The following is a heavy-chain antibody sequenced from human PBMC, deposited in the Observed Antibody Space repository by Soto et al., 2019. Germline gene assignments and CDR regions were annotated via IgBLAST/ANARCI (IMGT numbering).Heavy chain of an antibody. D-gene: IGHD2-2*02. CDR2: IYYSGST. J-gene: IGHJ6*02. CDR1: GGSISSYY. Sequence: SETLSLTCTVSGGSISSYYWSWIRQPPGKGLEWIGYIYYSGSTNYNPSLKSRVTISVDTSKNQFSLKLSSVTAADTAVYYCARAQGWRYCISTSCYSYYYGMDVWGQGTTVT. V-gene: IGHV4-59*01. CDR3: ARAQGWRYCISTSCYSYYYGMDV.